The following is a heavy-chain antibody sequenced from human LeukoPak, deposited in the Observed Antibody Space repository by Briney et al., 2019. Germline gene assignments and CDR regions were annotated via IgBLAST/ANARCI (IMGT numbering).Heavy chain of an antibody. V-gene: IGHV3-30*03. CDR1: GFTFSSYG. CDR2: ISYDGSNK. CDR3: ARSNYYDSRSWGFDI. J-gene: IGHJ3*02. D-gene: IGHD3-22*01. Sequence: GGSLRLSCAASGFTFSSYGMHWVRQAPGKGLEWVAVISYDGSNKYYADSVKGRFTISRDNSKNTLFLQMNSLRAEDTAVYYCARSNYYDSRSWGFDIWGQGTMVTVSS.